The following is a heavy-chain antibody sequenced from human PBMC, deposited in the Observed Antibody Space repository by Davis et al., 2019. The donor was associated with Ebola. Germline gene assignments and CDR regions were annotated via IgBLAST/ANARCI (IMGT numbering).Heavy chain of an antibody. D-gene: IGHD3-10*01. J-gene: IGHJ4*02. CDR2: ISGSGGST. CDR1: GFTFSSYS. V-gene: IGHV3-23*01. Sequence: GGSLRLSCAASGFTFSSYSMNWVRQAPGKGLEWVSVISGSGGSTFYADSVKGRFTISRDNSKNTLYLQMNSLRAEDTAVYYCANYYYGSGSYHSNYWGQGTLVTVSS. CDR3: ANYYYGSGSYHSNY.